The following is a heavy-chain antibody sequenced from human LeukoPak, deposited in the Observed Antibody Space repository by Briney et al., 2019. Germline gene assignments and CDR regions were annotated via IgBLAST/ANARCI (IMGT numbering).Heavy chain of an antibody. Sequence: GESLKISCKGSGYSFASYWIGWVRQMPGKGLEWMGIVYPGDSDTRYSPSFQGQVTISADKSISTAYLQWSSLKASDTAMYYCARPRITATTGAFDIWGQGTVVTVSS. J-gene: IGHJ3*02. CDR2: VYPGDSDT. D-gene: IGHD1-7*01. CDR3: ARPRITATTGAFDI. CDR1: GYSFASYW. V-gene: IGHV5-51*01.